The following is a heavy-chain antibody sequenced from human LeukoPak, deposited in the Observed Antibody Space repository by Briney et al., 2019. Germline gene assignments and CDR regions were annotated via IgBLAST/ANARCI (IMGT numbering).Heavy chain of an antibody. V-gene: IGHV1-2*02. Sequence: GASVKVSCKESGYTFIGYYIHWLRQAPGQGLEWMGWISPSNGGTNYAQRFQGRVAMTRDTSISTAYMEMSRLTFDDTAVYYCASGPTLGTTHPYFDYWGQGTLVTVSS. CDR2: ISPSNGGT. CDR1: GYTFIGYY. D-gene: IGHD1-1*01. J-gene: IGHJ4*02. CDR3: ASGPTLGTTHPYFDY.